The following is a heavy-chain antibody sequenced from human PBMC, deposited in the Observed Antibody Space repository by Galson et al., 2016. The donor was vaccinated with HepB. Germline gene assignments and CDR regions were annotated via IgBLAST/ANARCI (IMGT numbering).Heavy chain of an antibody. V-gene: IGHV1-8*01. CDR2: MNPNSGNT. J-gene: IGHJ6*02. Sequence: SVKVSCKASGYTFTSYDLNWVRQAPGQGLECMGWMNPNSGNTGYAPKFQGIVTMTWDTSISTAYVELSSLTSEDTAVYYCARTLVRGVFGKDVWGQGTTVTVSS. CDR1: GYTFTSYD. D-gene: IGHD3-10*01. CDR3: ARTLVRGVFGKDV.